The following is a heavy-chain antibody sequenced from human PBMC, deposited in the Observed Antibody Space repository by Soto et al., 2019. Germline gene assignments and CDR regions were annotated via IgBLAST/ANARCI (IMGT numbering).Heavy chain of an antibody. J-gene: IGHJ4*02. D-gene: IGHD3-22*01. CDR2: MSGSGAST. V-gene: IGHV3-23*01. CDR3: AKGGPYYYDSSCYYDY. Sequence: EVQLLESGGGLVQPGGSLRLSCAASGFTFSSYAMSWVRQAPGKGLEWVSAMSGSGASTYYADYVQGRFTISRDNSKNTLHREMKSLRAEDTAVYYGAKGGPYYYDSSCYYDYWGQGTLVTVSS. CDR1: GFTFSSYA.